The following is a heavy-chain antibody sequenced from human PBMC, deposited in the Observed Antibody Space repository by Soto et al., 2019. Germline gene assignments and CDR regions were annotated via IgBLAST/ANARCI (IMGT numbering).Heavy chain of an antibody. CDR3: VHGTLGSYGHVYIDY. CDR2: IYWDDDK. V-gene: IGHV2-5*02. Sequence: SVTTLVNPTQTLPLTCSLSGFPVRSKGARVGWIRHPPGKALEWLALIYWDDDKKYNPSRKIRLTITKDTSENQVVLTVTDVDPADTATYYCVHGTLGSYGHVYIDYWGQGTLVTVPQ. J-gene: IGHJ4*02. D-gene: IGHD5-18*01. CDR1: GFPVRSKGAR.